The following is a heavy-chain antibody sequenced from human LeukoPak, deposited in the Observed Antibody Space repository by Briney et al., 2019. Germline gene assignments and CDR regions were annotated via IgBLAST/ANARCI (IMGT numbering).Heavy chain of an antibody. CDR2: ISSSGSTI. D-gene: IGHD1-7*01. V-gene: IGHV3-48*03. Sequence: GGSLRLSCAASGFTFSSYEMNWVRQAPGKGLEWVSYISSSGSTIYYADSVKGRFTISRDNAKNSLYLQMNSLRAEDTAVYYCAREGMGTTFSAWFDPWGQGTLVIVSS. CDR1: GFTFSSYE. CDR3: AREGMGTTFSAWFDP. J-gene: IGHJ5*02.